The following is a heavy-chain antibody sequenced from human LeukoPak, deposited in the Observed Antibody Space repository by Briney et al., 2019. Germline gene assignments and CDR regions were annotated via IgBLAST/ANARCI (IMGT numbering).Heavy chain of an antibody. Sequence: GALRLSCAASGFTFSSYDISWVRQAPGKGLEWVSGISGSGISTYYADSVKGRFTISRDNSKNTVYLQMNSLTAEDTAVYYCAKGGSERLWGQGTMVTVSS. V-gene: IGHV3-23*01. CDR2: ISGSGIST. D-gene: IGHD3-16*01. CDR3: AKGGSERL. CDR1: GFTFSSYD. J-gene: IGHJ3*01.